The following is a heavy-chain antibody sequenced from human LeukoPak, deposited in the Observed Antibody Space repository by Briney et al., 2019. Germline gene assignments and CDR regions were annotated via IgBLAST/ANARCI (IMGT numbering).Heavy chain of an antibody. V-gene: IGHV3-30-3*01. CDR2: ISYDGSNK. D-gene: IGHD4-23*01. Sequence: GRSLRLSCAASGFTFSSYAMHWVRQAPGKGLEWVAVISYDGSNKYYADSVKGRFTISRDNSENTLYLQMNSLRAEDTAVYYCARERLRWGAGSYYFDYWGQGTLVTVSS. CDR1: GFTFSSYA. J-gene: IGHJ4*02. CDR3: ARERLRWGAGSYYFDY.